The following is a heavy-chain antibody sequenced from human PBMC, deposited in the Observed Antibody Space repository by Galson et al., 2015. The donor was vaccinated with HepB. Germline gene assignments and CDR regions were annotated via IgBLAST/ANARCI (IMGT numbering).Heavy chain of an antibody. CDR1: GYTFTSYD. CDR3: ARGNWWLLGLGENYGMDV. V-gene: IGHV1-8*01. Sequence: SVKVSCKASGYTFTSYDINWVRQATGQGLEWMGWMNPNSGNTGYAQKFQGRVTMTRNTSISTAYMELSSLRSEDTAVYYCARGNWWLLGLGENYGMDVWGQGTTVTVSS. D-gene: IGHD3-22*01. CDR2: MNPNSGNT. J-gene: IGHJ6*02.